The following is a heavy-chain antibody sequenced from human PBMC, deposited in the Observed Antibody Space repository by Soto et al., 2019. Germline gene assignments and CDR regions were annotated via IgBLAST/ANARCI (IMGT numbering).Heavy chain of an antibody. D-gene: IGHD6-13*01. CDR3: ARESWYISTYYYGMDV. Sequence: GGSLRLSCAASGFTVSSNYMSWVRQAPGKGLEWVSVIYSGGSTYYADSVKGRFTISRDNSKNTLYLQMNSLRAEDTAVYYCARESWYISTYYYGMDVWGQGTTVTVSS. CDR1: GFTVSSNY. CDR2: IYSGGST. J-gene: IGHJ6*02. V-gene: IGHV3-53*01.